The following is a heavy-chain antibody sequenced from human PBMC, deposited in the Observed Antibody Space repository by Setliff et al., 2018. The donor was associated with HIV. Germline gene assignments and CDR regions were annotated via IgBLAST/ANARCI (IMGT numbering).Heavy chain of an antibody. D-gene: IGHD2-15*01. CDR2: ISRSSSSK. CDR3: AKGGGEDHYYYMDV. Sequence: GESLKISCAASGFTFSAYSMNWVRQAPGKGLEWVAYISRSSSSKYYADSVKGRFTISRDNSKNTLYLQMNSLRAEDTAVYYCAKGGGEDHYYYMDVWGKGTTVTVSS. CDR1: GFTFSAYS. V-gene: IGHV3-48*01. J-gene: IGHJ6*03.